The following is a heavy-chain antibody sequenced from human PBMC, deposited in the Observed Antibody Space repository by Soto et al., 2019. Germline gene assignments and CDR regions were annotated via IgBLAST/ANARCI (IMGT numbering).Heavy chain of an antibody. V-gene: IGHV4-31*03. J-gene: IGHJ2*01. CDR2: IHYSGTT. CDR3: AALTATYWNFAT. Sequence: SETLSLTCTASGDSITAGGHYWAWIRQHPEKGLEWLGYIHYSGTTDYNPSLKSRLTVSVDTSKNQFSLSLSSVTAAHTAIYYCAALTATYWNFATWGRGTLVTVSS. D-gene: IGHD2-21*02. CDR1: GDSITAGGHY.